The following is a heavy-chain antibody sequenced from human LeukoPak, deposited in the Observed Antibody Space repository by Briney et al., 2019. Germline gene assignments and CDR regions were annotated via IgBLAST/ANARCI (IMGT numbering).Heavy chain of an antibody. CDR1: EFTFSNYD. CDR2: IWYDGSNH. Sequence: GRSLRLSCAASEFTFSNYDMHWVRQAPGKGLEWVALIWYDGSNHYYADSVKGRFVISRDNSKNTLYLQLNSLRVEDTAVYYCSRVPKGGSYGMDVWGQGTTVIVSS. CDR3: SRVPKGGSYGMDV. V-gene: IGHV3-33*01. J-gene: IGHJ6*02. D-gene: IGHD3-16*01.